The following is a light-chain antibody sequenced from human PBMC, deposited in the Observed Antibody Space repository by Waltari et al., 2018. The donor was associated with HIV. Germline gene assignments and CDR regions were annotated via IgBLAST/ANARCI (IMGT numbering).Light chain of an antibody. CDR3: AAWDDSLRGHVV. CDR1: RANTGSNF. V-gene: IGLV1-47*01. CDR2: KNN. J-gene: IGLJ2*01. Sequence: QSVLTQPHSASATPGQRVTISCSGTRANTGSNFVFLYQQFPGTAPKLLMYKNNKRCSGVPDRFSGSKSGTSVSLAISGLRSEDEAVYYCAAWDDSLRGHVVFGGGTNLTV.